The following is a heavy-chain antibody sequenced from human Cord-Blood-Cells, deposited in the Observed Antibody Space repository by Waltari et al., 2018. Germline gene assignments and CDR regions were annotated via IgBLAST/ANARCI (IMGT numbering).Heavy chain of an antibody. CDR2: IYFSGST. J-gene: IGHJ3*02. Sequence: QLQLQESGPGLVKPSETLSLTCTVSGGSTSSSSSYGGWLRHPPGKGLEWIGSIYFSGSTYYNPSLKSRVTISVDTSKNHFSLKLSSVTAADTAVYYCASTREYYYDSSGYYNAFDIWGQGTMVTVSS. D-gene: IGHD3-22*01. CDR3: ASTREYYYDSSGYYNAFDI. V-gene: IGHV4-39*01. CDR1: GGSTSSSSSY.